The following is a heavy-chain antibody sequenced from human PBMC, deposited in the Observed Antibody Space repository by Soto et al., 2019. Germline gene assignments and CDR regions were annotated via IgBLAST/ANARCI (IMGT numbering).Heavy chain of an antibody. CDR2: ISSSSTYI. V-gene: IGHV3-21*01. Sequence: EVQLVESGGGLVKPGGSLSVSCAASGFTFSNYTMNWVRQAPGKGLEWVSAISSSSTYIYYADSVKGRFTISRDNARQSLYLQQNILGAEDTAVYYCARANYDFWSGYSNYYGMDVWGQGTTVTVSS. D-gene: IGHD3-3*01. CDR1: GFTFSNYT. J-gene: IGHJ6*02. CDR3: ARANYDFWSGYSNYYGMDV.